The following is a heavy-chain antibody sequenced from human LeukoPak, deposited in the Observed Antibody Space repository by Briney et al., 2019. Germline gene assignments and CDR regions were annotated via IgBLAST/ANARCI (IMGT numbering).Heavy chain of an antibody. V-gene: IGHV3-15*01. CDR2: IKSKSDGGTA. CDR1: GFTFSNAW. CDR3: TTDRIN. J-gene: IGHJ4*02. Sequence: PGGSLRLSCVASGFTFSNAWMSWVRQAPGKGLEWVARIKSKSDGGTADYGAPVKGRFTISRDDSKNTLYLQMNSLKTEDTAVYYCTTDRINWGQGTLVTVSS. D-gene: IGHD3-3*02.